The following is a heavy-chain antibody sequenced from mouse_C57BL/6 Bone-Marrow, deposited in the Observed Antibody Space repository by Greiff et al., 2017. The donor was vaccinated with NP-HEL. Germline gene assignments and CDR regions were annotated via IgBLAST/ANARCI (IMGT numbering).Heavy chain of an antibody. CDR3: TPDAGAMDY. J-gene: IGHJ4*01. CDR1: GFNIKDDY. CDR2: IDPENGDT. V-gene: IGHV14-4*01. Sequence: EVQLQQSGAELVRPGASVKLSCTASGFNIKDDYMHWVQQRPEQGLEWIGWIDPENGDTEYASKFQGKATITADSSSNTADLQLSSLTSEDTAVYYCTPDAGAMDYWGQGTSVTVSS.